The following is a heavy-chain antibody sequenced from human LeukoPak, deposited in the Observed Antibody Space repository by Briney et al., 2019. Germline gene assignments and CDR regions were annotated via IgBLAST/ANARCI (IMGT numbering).Heavy chain of an antibody. D-gene: IGHD2-15*01. CDR2: IYPRDSDT. Sequence: AGESLKISCKGSGYKFTTYWIAWMRQMPGQGLEWLGIIYPRDSDTRYNPSFQGQVTITADKSIKTAYLQWSNLKASDTAIYYCARRGGGSSGGFYFDYWGQGSLVTVSS. J-gene: IGHJ4*02. CDR1: GYKFTTYW. V-gene: IGHV5-51*01. CDR3: ARRGGGSSGGFYFDY.